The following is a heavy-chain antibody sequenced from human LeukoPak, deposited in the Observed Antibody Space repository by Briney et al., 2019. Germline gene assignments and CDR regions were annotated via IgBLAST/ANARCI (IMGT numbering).Heavy chain of an antibody. J-gene: IGHJ4*02. CDR1: GGTFSSYA. V-gene: IGHV1-69*13. CDR2: IIPIFGTA. Sequence: EASVKVSCKASGGTFSSYAISWVRQAPGQGLEWMGGIIPIFGTANYAQKFQGRVTITADESTSTAYMELSSLRSEDTAVYYCAKQNGGSYSDPVIDYWGQGTLVTVSS. D-gene: IGHD1-26*01. CDR3: AKQNGGSYSDPVIDY.